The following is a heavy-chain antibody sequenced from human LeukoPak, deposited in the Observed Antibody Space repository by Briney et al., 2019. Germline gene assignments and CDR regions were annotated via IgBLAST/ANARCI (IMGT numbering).Heavy chain of an antibody. CDR2: IYYSGST. J-gene: IGHJ5*02. D-gene: IGHD1-26*01. V-gene: IGHV4-59*01. CDR3: ARESYIYARGWFDP. CDR1: GGSISSYY. Sequence: SETLSLTCTVSGGSISSYYWSWIRQPPGKGLEWIGYIYYSGSTNYNPSLKSRVTISVDTSKNQFSLKLSSVTAADTAVYYCARESYIYARGWFDPWGQGTLVTVSS.